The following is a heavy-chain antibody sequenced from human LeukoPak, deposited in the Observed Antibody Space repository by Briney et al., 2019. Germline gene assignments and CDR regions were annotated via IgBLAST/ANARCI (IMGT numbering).Heavy chain of an antibody. Sequence: GGSLRLSCAASGFTFSSYAMTWVRQAPGKGLEWVSGISGSGGSTYYADSVGGRFTISRDNSKNTLSLQMNSLRAEDTALYYCAKGSDSAAYSTLDSWGQGTLVTVSS. J-gene: IGHJ4*02. CDR1: GFTFSSYA. D-gene: IGHD3-22*01. CDR2: ISGSGGST. V-gene: IGHV3-23*01. CDR3: AKGSDSAAYSTLDS.